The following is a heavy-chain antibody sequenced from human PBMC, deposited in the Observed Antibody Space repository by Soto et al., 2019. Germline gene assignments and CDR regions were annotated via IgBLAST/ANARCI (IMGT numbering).Heavy chain of an antibody. CDR3: ARDRNYYDSSGIPFGY. Sequence: HPGGSLRLSCAASGFTFSSYAMHWLRQAPGKGLQWVALISYDGNKQYYIDSVKGRFTISRDNSKNTLYLQMNSLTAEDTSVYYCARDRNYYDSSGIPFGYWGQGTLVTVSS. D-gene: IGHD3-22*01. CDR2: ISYDGNKQ. V-gene: IGHV3-30-3*01. CDR1: GFTFSSYA. J-gene: IGHJ4*02.